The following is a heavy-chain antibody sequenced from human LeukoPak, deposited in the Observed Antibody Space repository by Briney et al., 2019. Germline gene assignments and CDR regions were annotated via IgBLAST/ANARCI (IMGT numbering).Heavy chain of an antibody. Sequence: GGSLRLSCAASGFTFSSDSMTWVRQAPGKGLEWVSTISHSGVSTFYADPVRGRFTISRDNSKNTLYLRMNSLSAEDTAIYYCAKDSFSSTWGQGTLVTVSS. CDR2: ISHSGVST. CDR1: GFTFSSDS. J-gene: IGHJ4*02. V-gene: IGHV3-23*01. D-gene: IGHD2-2*01. CDR3: AKDSFSST.